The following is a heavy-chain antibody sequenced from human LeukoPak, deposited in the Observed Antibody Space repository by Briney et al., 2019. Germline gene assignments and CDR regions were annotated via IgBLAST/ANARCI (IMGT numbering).Heavy chain of an antibody. CDR1: GFTFSSYG. J-gene: IGHJ6*02. D-gene: IGHD5-18*01. CDR2: ISYDGSNK. V-gene: IGHV3-30*18. Sequence: GGSLRLSCAASGFTFSSYGMHWVRQAPGKGLEWVAVISYDGSNKYYADSVKGRFTISRDNSKNTLYLQMNSLRAEDTAVYYCAKEDVGGTAMRPNYYYYGMDVWGQGTTVTVSS. CDR3: AKEDVGGTAMRPNYYYYGMDV.